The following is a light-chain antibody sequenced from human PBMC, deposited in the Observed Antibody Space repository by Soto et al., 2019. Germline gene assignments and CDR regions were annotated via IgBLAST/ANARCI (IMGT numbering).Light chain of an antibody. J-gene: IGKJ4*01. CDR2: SAS. V-gene: IGKV1-39*01. CDR3: QQSFNTLT. CDR1: HSISTY. Sequence: DIHMTQSPSSLSASVGDRVTITCRESHSISTYLSWYQHRPGKAPKLLIYSASTLQSGVPPRFSGSGAGTDFTLTISSLQPEDFATYYCQQSFNTLTFGGGTKVEIK.